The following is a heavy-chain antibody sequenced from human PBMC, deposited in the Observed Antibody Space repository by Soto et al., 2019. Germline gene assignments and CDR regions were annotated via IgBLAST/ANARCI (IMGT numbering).Heavy chain of an antibody. J-gene: IGHJ5*02. CDR1: GGSISSSSYY. V-gene: IGHV4-39*01. CDR2: IYYSGST. D-gene: IGHD4-17*01. Sequence: PSETLSLTCTVSGGSISSSSYYWGWIRQPPGKGLEWIGSIYYSGSTYYNPSLKSRVTISVDTSKNQFSLKLSSVTAADTAVYYCASDYGDYVYNWFDPWGQGTLVTVS. CDR3: ASDYGDYVYNWFDP.